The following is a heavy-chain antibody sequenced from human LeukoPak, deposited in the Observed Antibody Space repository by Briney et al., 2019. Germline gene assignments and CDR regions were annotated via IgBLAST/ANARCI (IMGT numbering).Heavy chain of an antibody. CDR1: GFTFSSYG. CDR3: ASSRIQLWLIDY. CDR2: IRYDGSNK. J-gene: IGHJ4*02. Sequence: GGSLRLSCAASGFTFSSYGMHWVRQAPGKGLEWVAFIRYDGSNKYYADSVKGRFTISRDNSKNTLYLQMNSLRAEDTAVYYCASSRIQLWLIDYWGQGTLVTVSS. V-gene: IGHV3-30*02. D-gene: IGHD5-18*01.